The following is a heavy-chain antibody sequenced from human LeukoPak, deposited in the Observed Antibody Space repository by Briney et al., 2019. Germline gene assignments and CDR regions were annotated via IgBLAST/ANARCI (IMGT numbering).Heavy chain of an antibody. J-gene: IGHJ4*02. CDR2: MYYSGST. Sequence: TSETLSLTCTVSGGSIRSSYWSWIRQPPGKGLEWIGYMYYSGSTKYNPSLKSRVTMSVDTSQNQFSLKLSSVTAADTAVYHCARVSVSGYGYYYFDYWGQGTLVTVSS. V-gene: IGHV4-59*01. CDR1: GGSIRSSY. CDR3: ARVSVSGYGYYYFDY. D-gene: IGHD5-12*01.